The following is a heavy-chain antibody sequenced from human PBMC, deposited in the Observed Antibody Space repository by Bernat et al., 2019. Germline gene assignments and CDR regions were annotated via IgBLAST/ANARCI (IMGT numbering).Heavy chain of an antibody. Sequence: GGGVGGRGGALRRGCAASGLTCRNCWRSWVRQAPGRGLEWVADIKEDGSENHYVDSLTGRFTMSRDNAKNSLYLQMTSLRAEGTAVYYCGRIGYSSSSIDYWGQGTLVTVSS. CDR3: GRIGYSSSSIDY. V-gene: IGHV3-7*03. J-gene: IGHJ4*02. CDR1: GLTCRNCW. D-gene: IGHD6-6*01. CDR2: IKEDGSEN.